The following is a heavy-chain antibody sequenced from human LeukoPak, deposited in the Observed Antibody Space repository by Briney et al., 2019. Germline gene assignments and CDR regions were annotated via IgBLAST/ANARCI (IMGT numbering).Heavy chain of an antibody. Sequence: SETLSLTCAVYGGSFTNYYWSWIRQPPGKGLEWIGEINHSGSTNYNPSLKSRVTISVDTSKNQFSLKLSSVTAADTAVYYCASQGGYSGYDLDYWGQGTLVTVSS. CDR2: INHSGST. CDR3: ASQGGYSGYDLDY. J-gene: IGHJ4*02. CDR1: GGSFTNYY. D-gene: IGHD5-12*01. V-gene: IGHV4-34*01.